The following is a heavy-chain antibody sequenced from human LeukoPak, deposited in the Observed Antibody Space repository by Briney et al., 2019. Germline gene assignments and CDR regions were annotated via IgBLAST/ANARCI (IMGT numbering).Heavy chain of an antibody. J-gene: IGHJ4*02. Sequence: PGGSLRLSCEASGFTFSSYDMNWVRQAPGKGLEWVSVISGSGGSTDYADSVKGRFSISRDNSKNTLYLQMNSLRAEDTAVYYCAKGQLWFGESSYFDYWGQGTLVTVSS. CDR1: GFTFSSYD. D-gene: IGHD3-10*01. V-gene: IGHV3-23*01. CDR2: ISGSGGST. CDR3: AKGQLWFGESSYFDY.